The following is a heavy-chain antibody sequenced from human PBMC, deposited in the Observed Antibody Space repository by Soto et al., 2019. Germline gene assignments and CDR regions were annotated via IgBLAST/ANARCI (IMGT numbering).Heavy chain of an antibody. CDR3: ARGLYCGGGCYSHFDY. CDR1: GGTFSNYP. Sequence: VQLVQSGAEVKKPGSSVKVSCQASGGTFSNYPFIWVRQAPGQGLDWMGGIYPIFGTTDYGQRFQGRVTITADESTNTTYMELSCLRSDDTAVYYCARGLYCGGGCYSHFDYWGQGTLVTVSS. D-gene: IGHD2-21*02. CDR2: IYPIFGTT. J-gene: IGHJ4*02. V-gene: IGHV1-69*01.